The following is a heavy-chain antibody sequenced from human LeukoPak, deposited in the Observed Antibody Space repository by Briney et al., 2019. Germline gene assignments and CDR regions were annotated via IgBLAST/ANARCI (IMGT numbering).Heavy chain of an antibody. J-gene: IGHJ4*02. CDR3: ARVGYCTGGSCYIDY. D-gene: IGHD2-15*01. CDR2: INHSGSP. V-gene: IGHV4-34*01. Sequence: PSETLSLTCAVYGGSFSGYYWSWIRQPPGKGLEWIGEINHSGSPNYNPFLKSRVIISVDTSKNQFSLKLSSVTAADTAVYYCARVGYCTGGSCYIDYWGQGTLVTVSS. CDR1: GGSFSGYY.